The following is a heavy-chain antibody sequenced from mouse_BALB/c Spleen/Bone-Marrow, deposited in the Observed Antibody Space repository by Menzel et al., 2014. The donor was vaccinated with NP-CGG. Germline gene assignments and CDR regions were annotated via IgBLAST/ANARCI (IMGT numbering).Heavy chain of an antibody. CDR2: INPNNGGT. CDR1: GYTFTEYT. Sequence: VQLKESGPELVKPGASVKISCKTSGYTFTEYTMHWVKQGHGKGLEWIGGINPNNGGTSYNQKFKGKATLTVDKSSSTAYMELRSLTSEDSAVYYCARWMWPYYAMDYWGQGTSVTASS. CDR3: ARWMWPYYAMDY. J-gene: IGHJ4*01. V-gene: IGHV1-18*01.